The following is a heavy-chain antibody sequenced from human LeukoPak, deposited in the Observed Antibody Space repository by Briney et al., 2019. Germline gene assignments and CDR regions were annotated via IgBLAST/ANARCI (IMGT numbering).Heavy chain of an antibody. Sequence: GASVKVSCKASGYTFTSYGISWVRQAPGQGLEWMGWISAYNGNTNYAQKLQGRVTMTTDTSTSTAYMELRSLRSDDTAVYYWERDYRGLLPAYYYMDVWGKGTTATVSS. J-gene: IGHJ6*03. CDR1: GYTFTSYG. CDR3: ERDYRGLLPAYYYMDV. CDR2: ISAYNGNT. D-gene: IGHD3-22*01. V-gene: IGHV1-18*01.